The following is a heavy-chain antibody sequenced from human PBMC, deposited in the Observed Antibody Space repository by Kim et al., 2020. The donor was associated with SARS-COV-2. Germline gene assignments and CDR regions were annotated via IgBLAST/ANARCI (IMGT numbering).Heavy chain of an antibody. D-gene: IGHD3-10*01. Sequence: GWSLRLSCAASGFTFSSYWMSWVRQAPGKGLEWVANIKQDGSEKYYVDSVKGRFTISRDNAKNSLYLQMNSLRAEDTAVYYCAREDRRITMVRGVKAAFDIWGQGTMVTVSS. CDR3: AREDRRITMVRGVKAAFDI. V-gene: IGHV3-7*03. CDR1: GFTFSSYW. CDR2: IKQDGSEK. J-gene: IGHJ3*02.